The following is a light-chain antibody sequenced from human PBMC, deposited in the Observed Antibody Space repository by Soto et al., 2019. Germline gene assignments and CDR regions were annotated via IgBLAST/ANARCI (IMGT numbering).Light chain of an antibody. CDR2: ANT. CDR1: NSNIGAGSG. Sequence: SVLTQPPSVTGAPGQRVTISCTGNNSNIGAGSGVNWYQQFPDKAPKLLIYANTHRPSGVPDRFSGSTSATSASLAITGLQTQDEADYYCQSFDSSLTGLIFGGGTK. CDR3: QSFDSSLTGLI. J-gene: IGLJ2*01. V-gene: IGLV1-40*01.